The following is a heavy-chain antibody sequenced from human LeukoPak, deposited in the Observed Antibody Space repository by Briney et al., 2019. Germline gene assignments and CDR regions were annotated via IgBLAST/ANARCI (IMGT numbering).Heavy chain of an antibody. D-gene: IGHD2-2*01. CDR2: ISAYNGNT. CDR1: GYTFTSYG. J-gene: IGHJ6*04. V-gene: IGHV1-18*04. Sequence: ASVKVSCKASGYTFTSYGISWARQAPGQGLEWMGWISAYNGNTNYAQKLQGRVTMTTDTSTSTAYMELRSLRSDDTAVYYCAREMCGSTSCYWEPLSYGMDVWGKGTTVTVSS. CDR3: AREMCGSTSCYWEPLSYGMDV.